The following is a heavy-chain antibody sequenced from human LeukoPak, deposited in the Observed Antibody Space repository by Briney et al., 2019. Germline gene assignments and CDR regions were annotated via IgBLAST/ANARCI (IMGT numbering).Heavy chain of an antibody. D-gene: IGHD4-17*01. V-gene: IGHV3-9*01. CDR2: ISWNSGSI. Sequence: PGGSLRLSCAASGFTFDDYAMHWVRQAPGKGLEWVSGISWNSGSIGYADSVKGRFTISRDNAKNSLYLQMNSLRAADTALYYCAKGPNGDPDYFDYWGQGTLVTVSS. CDR1: GFTFDDYA. CDR3: AKGPNGDPDYFDY. J-gene: IGHJ4*02.